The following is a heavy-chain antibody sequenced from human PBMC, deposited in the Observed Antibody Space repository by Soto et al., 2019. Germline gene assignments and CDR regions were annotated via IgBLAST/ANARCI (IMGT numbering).Heavy chain of an antibody. J-gene: IGHJ4*02. CDR1: GFTFSSYG. CDR3: XXXXXXXXXTYVCDY. D-gene: IGHD3-10*02. V-gene: IGHV3-48*01. Sequence: EVQLVESGGGLVQPGGSLRLSCAASGFTFSSYGMNWVRQAPGKGLEWVSHISGSTSVTYYADSVKGRFTISRDNAKXXXXXXXXXXXXXXXXXXXXXXXXXXXXXTYVCDYWGQGTLXT. CDR2: ISGSTSVT.